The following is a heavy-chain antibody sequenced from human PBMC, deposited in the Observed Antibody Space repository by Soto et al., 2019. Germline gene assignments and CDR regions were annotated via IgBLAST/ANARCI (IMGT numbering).Heavy chain of an antibody. CDR3: GIPRASGENYGMDV. Sequence: PGGSLRLSCVASGLTVSNNYMAWVRQAPEMGLEWVSIIYTEGTTYYADSVKGRFTISRDSSKNTLFLQMDSMRAEDTAANYCGIPRASGENYGMDVWGQGTTVTVSS. J-gene: IGHJ6*02. D-gene: IGHD2-21*01. V-gene: IGHV3-53*01. CDR1: GLTVSNNY. CDR2: IYTEGTT.